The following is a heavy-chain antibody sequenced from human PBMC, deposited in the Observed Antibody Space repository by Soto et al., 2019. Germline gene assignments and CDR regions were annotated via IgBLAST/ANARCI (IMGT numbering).Heavy chain of an antibody. Sequence: PSETLSLTCTVSGGSISSGTYYWGWMRQPPGKGLEWIASFFIGGNTYYNPSLKSRVTISVDTSKNQFSLKLTSVTAADTAVYYCARDKITGLFDYWGQGTLVTVSS. CDR2: FFIGGNT. V-gene: IGHV4-39*02. D-gene: IGHD2-8*02. CDR1: GGSISSGTYY. CDR3: ARDKITGLFDY. J-gene: IGHJ4*02.